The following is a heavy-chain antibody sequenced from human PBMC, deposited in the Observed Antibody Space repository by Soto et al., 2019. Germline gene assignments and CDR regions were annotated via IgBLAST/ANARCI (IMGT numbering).Heavy chain of an antibody. CDR3: VRDSPIGSTYSGYDGIDY. V-gene: IGHV1-69*04. Sequence: SVKVSCKASGVTFTNDIITWVRQAPGRGLEWMGRIIPLLDIANYAQKFQGRVTITADKSTSTAYMELNSLRSEDTAVYYCVRDSPIGSTYSGYDGIDYWGQGTLVTVSS. CDR2: IIPLLDIA. D-gene: IGHD5-12*01. CDR1: GVTFTNDI. J-gene: IGHJ4*02.